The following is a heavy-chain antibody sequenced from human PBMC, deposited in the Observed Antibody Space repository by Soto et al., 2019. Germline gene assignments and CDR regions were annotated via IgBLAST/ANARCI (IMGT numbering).Heavy chain of an antibody. J-gene: IGHJ4*02. CDR2: IYYSGST. CDR3: ARTVIGGFEY. CDR1: GGSISSGGYY. V-gene: IGHV4-61*08. D-gene: IGHD3-16*02. Sequence: XXTLSLPCTVSGGSISSGGYYWSSIRQHPGKGLEWIGYIYYSGSTNYNPPLKSRVTISVDTSKNQFSLKLSSVTAADTAVYYCARTVIGGFEYWGQGTLVTVSS.